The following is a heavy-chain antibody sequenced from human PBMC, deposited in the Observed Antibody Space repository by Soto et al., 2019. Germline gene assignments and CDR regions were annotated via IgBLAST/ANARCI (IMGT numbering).Heavy chain of an antibody. V-gene: IGHV3-66*02. D-gene: IGHD2-15*01. CDR2: IYSGGST. CDR3: ARDFPVGDMYAFDI. Sequence: GGSLRLSCAASGFTVSGKYISGVRQAAGKGLEGGSGIYSGGSTYYADSVKGRLTISRDNSKNTLYLQMNSLRSEDTAVYYCARDFPVGDMYAFDIWGQGTMVTVSS. CDR1: GFTVSGKY. J-gene: IGHJ3*02.